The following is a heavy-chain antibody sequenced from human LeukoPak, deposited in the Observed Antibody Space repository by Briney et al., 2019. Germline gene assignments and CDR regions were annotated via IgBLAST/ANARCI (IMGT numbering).Heavy chain of an antibody. V-gene: IGHV4-34*01. CDR3: ARVGSTAPLYYFDY. CDR1: GGSFSGYY. CDR2: INHSGST. D-gene: IGHD1-1*01. Sequence: SETLSLTCAVYGGSFSGYYWSWIRQPPGKGLEWIGEINHSGSTNYNPSLKSRVTISVDTSKNQFSLKLSSVTAADTAVYYCARVGSTAPLYYFDYWGQGTLVTVSS. J-gene: IGHJ4*02.